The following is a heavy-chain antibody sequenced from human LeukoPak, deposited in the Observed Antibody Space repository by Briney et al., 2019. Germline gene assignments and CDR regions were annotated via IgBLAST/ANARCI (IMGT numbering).Heavy chain of an antibody. D-gene: IGHD6-19*01. CDR2: ISSSGSTI. V-gene: IGHV3-48*01. CDR1: GFTFNTYN. CDR3: ARVAVAGNAFDI. J-gene: IGHJ3*02. Sequence: PGGSLRFSCAASGFTFNTYNMNWVRQAPGKGLECVSYISSSGSTIYYADSVKGRFTISRDNAKNSLYLQMNSLRAEDTAVYYCARVAVAGNAFDIWGQGTMVTVSS.